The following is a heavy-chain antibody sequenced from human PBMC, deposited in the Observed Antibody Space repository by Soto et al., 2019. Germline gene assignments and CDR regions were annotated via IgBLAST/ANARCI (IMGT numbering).Heavy chain of an antibody. CDR3: ARHRGYSSGSDF. CDR2: IYDSGST. J-gene: IGHJ4*02. CDR1: GGRICSRIHY. D-gene: IGHD3-10*01. V-gene: IGHV4-39*01. Sequence: SDSLSITCTAPGGRICSRIHYWGWIRQPPGKGLEWIGSIYDSGSTYYSASLKSRVPISVDTSKSQISLNLNSVTAADTAVYYCARHRGYSSGSDFWGQG.